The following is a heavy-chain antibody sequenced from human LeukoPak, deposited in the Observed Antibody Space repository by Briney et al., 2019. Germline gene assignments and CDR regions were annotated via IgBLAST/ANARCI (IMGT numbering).Heavy chain of an antibody. CDR3: ATDHVGGTVFNAFDV. V-gene: IGHV3-15*01. CDR2: IRSKSAGGTT. CDR1: GFTFSNAW. D-gene: IGHD1-26*01. Sequence: RPGGSLRLSCAASGFTFSNAWTNWVRQAPGKGLEWVGRIRSKSAGGTTEYAAPVKGRFIMSRDDSKSTLYLQMNGLKTEDTAVYYCATDHVGGTVFNAFDVWGQGTMVTVSA. J-gene: IGHJ3*01.